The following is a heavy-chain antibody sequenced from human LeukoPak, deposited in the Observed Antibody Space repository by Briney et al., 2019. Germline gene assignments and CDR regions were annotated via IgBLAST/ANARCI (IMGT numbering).Heavy chain of an antibody. D-gene: IGHD4-17*01. V-gene: IGHV3-15*01. CDR1: GFTFSNAR. CDR3: TTDIDDYGDYAPDY. J-gene: IGHJ4*02. CDR2: IKSKTDGGTT. Sequence: GGSLRLSCAASGFTFSNARMSWVRQAPGKGLEWVGRIKSKTDGGTTDYAAPVKGRFTISRDDSKNTLYLQMNSLKTEDTAVYYCTTDIDDYGDYAPDYWGQGTLVTVSS.